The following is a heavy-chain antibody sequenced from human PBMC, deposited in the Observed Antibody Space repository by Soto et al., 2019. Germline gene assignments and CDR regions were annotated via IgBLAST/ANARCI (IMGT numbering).Heavy chain of an antibody. D-gene: IGHD3-3*01. CDR2: ISSDGST. J-gene: IGHJ4*02. CDR3: ARDIFGGAYDFWH. V-gene: IGHV3-66*01. Sequence: EVQVVESGGGLVQPGGSLRLSCAVSGFTVNNIFMTWVRQAPGKGLEWVSVISSDGSTYYADSVKGRFTISRDNSKNTLFLERRSLRAVDTAVYYCARDIFGGAYDFWHGGQGTLVTVSS. CDR1: GFTVNNIF.